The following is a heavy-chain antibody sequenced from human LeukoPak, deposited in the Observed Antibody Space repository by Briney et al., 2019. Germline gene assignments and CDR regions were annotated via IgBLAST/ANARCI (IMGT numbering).Heavy chain of an antibody. CDR2: IRYDGSNK. CDR1: GFTFSSYG. D-gene: IGHD3-3*01. Sequence: PGRSLRLSCAASGFTFSSYGMHWVRQAPGKGLEWVTFIRYDGSNKYYADSVKGRFTISRDNSKNTLYLQMNSLRAEDTAVYYCAKNLEWLSPYLNYYYYMDVWGKGTTVTVSS. J-gene: IGHJ6*03. V-gene: IGHV3-30*02. CDR3: AKNLEWLSPYLNYYYYMDV.